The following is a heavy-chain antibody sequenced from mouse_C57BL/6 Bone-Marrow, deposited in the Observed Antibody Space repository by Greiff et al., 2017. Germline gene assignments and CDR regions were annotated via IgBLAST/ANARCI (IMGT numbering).Heavy chain of an antibody. CDR1: GYTFTDYY. D-gene: IGHD2-3*01. J-gene: IGHJ4*01. CDR3: ALGGYYDYYAMDY. V-gene: IGHV1-26*01. CDR2: INPNNGGT. Sequence: EVKLQQSGPELVKPGASVKISCKASGYTFTDYYMNWVKQSHGKSLEWIGDINPNNGGTSYNQKFKGKATLTVDKSSSTAYMELRSLTSADSAVYYCALGGYYDYYAMDYWGQGTSVTVSS.